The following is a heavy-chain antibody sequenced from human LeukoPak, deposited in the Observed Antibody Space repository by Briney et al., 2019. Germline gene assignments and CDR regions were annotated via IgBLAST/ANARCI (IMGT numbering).Heavy chain of an antibody. CDR3: ARLWQLVLDY. CDR2: MNPNSGNT. V-gene: IGHV1-8*01. J-gene: IGHJ4*02. CDR1: GYTFTSYD. D-gene: IGHD6-6*01. Sequence: ASVKVSCKASGYTFTSYDINWVRQATGQGLEWMGWMNPNSGNTGYAQKLQGRVTMTTDTSTSTAYMELRSLRSDDTAVYYCARLWQLVLDYWGQGTLVTVSS.